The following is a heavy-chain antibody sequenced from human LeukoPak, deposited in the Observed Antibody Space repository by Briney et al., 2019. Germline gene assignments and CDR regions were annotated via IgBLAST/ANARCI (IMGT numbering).Heavy chain of an antibody. V-gene: IGHV3-23*01. CDR3: AKRGNTMVRGVHYYYYGMDV. CDR2: ISGSGGST. Sequence: GGTLRLSCAASGFTFSSYAMSWVRQPPGKGLEWVSAISGSGGSTYYADAVKGRFTISRDNSKNTLYLQMNSLRAEDTAVYYCAKRGNTMVRGVHYYYYGMDVWGQGTTVTVSS. D-gene: IGHD3-10*01. J-gene: IGHJ6*02. CDR1: GFTFSSYA.